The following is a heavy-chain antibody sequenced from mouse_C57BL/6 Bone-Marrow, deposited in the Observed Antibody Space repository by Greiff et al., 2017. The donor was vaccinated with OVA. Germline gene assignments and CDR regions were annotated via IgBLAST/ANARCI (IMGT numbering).Heavy chain of an antibody. Sequence: EVQRVESGGGLVKPGGSLKLSCAASGFTFSDYGMHWVRQAPEKGLEWVAYISSGSSTIYYADTVKGRFTISRDNAKNTLFLQMTSLRSEDTAMYYCATPITTVVATGGFDYWGQGTTLTVSS. V-gene: IGHV5-17*01. D-gene: IGHD1-1*01. J-gene: IGHJ2*01. CDR1: GFTFSDYG. CDR2: ISSGSSTI. CDR3: ATPITTVVATGGFDY.